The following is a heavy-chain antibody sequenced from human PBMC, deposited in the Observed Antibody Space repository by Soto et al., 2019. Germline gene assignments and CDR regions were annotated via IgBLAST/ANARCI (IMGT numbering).Heavy chain of an antibody. J-gene: IGHJ4*02. V-gene: IGHV4-34*01. CDR2: INHSGST. Sequence: ASETLSLTCAVYGGSFSGYYWSWIRQPPGKGLEWIGEINHSGSTNYNPSLKSRVPITKDTSKNQVLLTMTNMDPVDTATYYCAREYWLASYWGQGTLVTVSS. D-gene: IGHD6-19*01. CDR1: GGSFSGYY. CDR3: AREYWLASY.